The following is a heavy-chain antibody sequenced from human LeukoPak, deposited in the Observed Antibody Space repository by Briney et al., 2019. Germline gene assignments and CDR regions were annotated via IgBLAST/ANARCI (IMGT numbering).Heavy chain of an antibody. Sequence: PGGSLRLSCAASGFTFSSYWMHWVRQAPGKGLVWVSRINSDGSSTSYADSVKGRFTISRDNAKNTLYLQMNSLRAEDTAVYYCARKGYCSGGSCYSTYSDYWGKGTTVTVSS. CDR1: GFTFSSYW. CDR2: INSDGSST. V-gene: IGHV3-74*01. J-gene: IGHJ6*04. D-gene: IGHD2-15*01. CDR3: ARKGYCSGGSCYSTYSDY.